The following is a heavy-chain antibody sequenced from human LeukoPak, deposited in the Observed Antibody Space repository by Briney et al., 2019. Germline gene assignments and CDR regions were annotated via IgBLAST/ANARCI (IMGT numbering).Heavy chain of an antibody. Sequence: PSETLSLTCTVAGGSISSSSYYWGWIRQPPGKGLEWIGSIYYSGSTYYNPSLKSRVTISVDTSKNQFSLKLSSVTAADTAVYYCAKDMKSRADRYSGYSTQYYFDYWGQGTLVTVSS. CDR2: IYYSGST. V-gene: IGHV4-39*07. J-gene: IGHJ4*02. D-gene: IGHD5-12*01. CDR3: AKDMKSRADRYSGYSTQYYFDY. CDR1: GGSISSSSYY.